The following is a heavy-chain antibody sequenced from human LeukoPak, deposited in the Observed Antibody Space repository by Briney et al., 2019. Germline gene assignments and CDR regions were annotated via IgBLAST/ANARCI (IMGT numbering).Heavy chain of an antibody. CDR3: AKDLSRLLWFGELFQGAFDY. J-gene: IGHJ4*02. V-gene: IGHV3-23*01. D-gene: IGHD3-10*01. CDR2: ISGSGGST. CDR1: GFTFSSYA. Sequence: GGSLRLSCAASGFTFSSYAMSWVRQAPGKGLEWVSDISGSGGSTYYADSVKGRFTISRDNSKNTLYLQMNSLRAEDTAVYYCAKDLSRLLWFGELFQGAFDYWGQGTLVTVSS.